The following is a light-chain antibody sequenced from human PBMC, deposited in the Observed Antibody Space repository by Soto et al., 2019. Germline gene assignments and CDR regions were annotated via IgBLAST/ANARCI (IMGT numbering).Light chain of an antibody. CDR3: AAWEGSLKGVV. V-gene: IGLV1-44*01. CDR2: NNN. CDR1: SSNIGSNT. Sequence: QSVLTQPPSASGTPGQRVTLSCSGSSSNIGSNTVNWYQQFPGTAPKLLMYNNNQRPSGVPDRFSGSESGTSASLAISGLQSEDECDYYCAAWEGSLKGVVSGGGTQLTLL. J-gene: IGLJ2*01.